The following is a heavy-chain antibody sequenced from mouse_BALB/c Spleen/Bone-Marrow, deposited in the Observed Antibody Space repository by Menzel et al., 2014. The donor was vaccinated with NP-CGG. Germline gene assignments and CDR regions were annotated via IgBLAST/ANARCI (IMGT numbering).Heavy chain of an antibody. J-gene: IGHJ3*01. CDR3: SRLGYYGGFAY. D-gene: IGHD2-3*01. Sequence: EVKLLESGGGLVQPGGSLKVSCAASGFDFSRYWMSWVRQAPGKGLEWIGEINPDSRTINYTPSLKDKFIISRDNAKNTLYLQMSKGRSEDTALYYCSRLGYYGGFAYWGQGTPVTVSA. V-gene: IGHV4-1*02. CDR1: GFDFSRYW. CDR2: INPDSRTI.